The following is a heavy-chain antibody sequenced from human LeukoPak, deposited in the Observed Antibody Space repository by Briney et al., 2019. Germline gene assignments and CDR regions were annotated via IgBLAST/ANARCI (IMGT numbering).Heavy chain of an antibody. CDR2: ISSSSSQI. CDR3: ARDRAVGAFDI. J-gene: IGHJ3*02. V-gene: IGHV3-21*01. CDR1: GFTFSPYN. Sequence: GGSLRLYCAPSGFTFSPYNMNWVRQAPGKGLEWVSSISSSSSQIYYADSVKGRFTISRDNAKSSLYLQMNSLRAEDTAMYYCARDRAVGAFDIWGQGTMVTVSS.